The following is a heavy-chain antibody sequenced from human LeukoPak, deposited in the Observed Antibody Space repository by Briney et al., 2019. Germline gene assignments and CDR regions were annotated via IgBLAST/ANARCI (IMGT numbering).Heavy chain of an antibody. V-gene: IGHV1-2*02. CDR2: INPNSGGT. D-gene: IGHD1-26*01. J-gene: IGHJ4*02. Sequence: ASVKVSCKASGYTFTGYYVHWVRRAPGQGLEWMGWINPNSGGTNYAQKFQGRVTMTRDTSISTAYMELSRLRSDDTAVYYCAREQWELYFDYWGQGTLVTVSS. CDR3: AREQWELYFDY. CDR1: GYTFTGYY.